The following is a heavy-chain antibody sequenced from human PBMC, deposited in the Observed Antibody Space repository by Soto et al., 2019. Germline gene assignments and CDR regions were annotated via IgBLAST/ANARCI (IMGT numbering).Heavy chain of an antibody. CDR1: GFTFSNYA. CDR2: LSGSGGNI. Sequence: PGGSLRLSCAASGFTFSNYAMSWVRQAPGKGLEWVSTLSGSGGNIYYADSVKGRFTISRDNSKNTLYVQMNSLRAEDTALYYCAKLRSPREDYYYYYAMDVWGQGTTVTVSS. CDR3: AKLRSPREDYYYYYAMDV. V-gene: IGHV3-23*01. J-gene: IGHJ6*02.